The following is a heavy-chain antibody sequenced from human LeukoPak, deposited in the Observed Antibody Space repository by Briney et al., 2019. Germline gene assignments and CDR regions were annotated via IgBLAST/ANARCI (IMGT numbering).Heavy chain of an antibody. CDR2: MYYSGST. CDR3: ARPYYYDSRIDP. D-gene: IGHD3-22*01. Sequence: SQTLSLTSTVSGGSISSGDYYWSWIRQPPGKGLEWIAYMYYSGSTYYNPSLKSRVTMSADTSKNQLSLKLSSVTAADTAVYYCARPYYYDSRIDPWGQGILVTVSS. V-gene: IGHV4-30-4*01. J-gene: IGHJ5*02. CDR1: GGSISSGDYY.